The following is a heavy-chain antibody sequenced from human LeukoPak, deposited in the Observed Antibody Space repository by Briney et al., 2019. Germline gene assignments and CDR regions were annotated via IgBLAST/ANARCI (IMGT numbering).Heavy chain of an antibody. CDR2: ISRYGDDT. J-gene: IGHJ4*02. CDR1: GFPFINSA. D-gene: IGHD3-10*01. V-gene: IGHV3-64*02. CDR3: ARGGVWHQLAIEY. Sequence: PGGSLRLACATSGFPFINSAMHWVRQAPGKGLEYVASISRYGDDTYYADSVKDRFTISRDNSKNTLYLQMGSLRTDDMAVYYYARGGVWHQLAIEYWGQGTLVTVSS.